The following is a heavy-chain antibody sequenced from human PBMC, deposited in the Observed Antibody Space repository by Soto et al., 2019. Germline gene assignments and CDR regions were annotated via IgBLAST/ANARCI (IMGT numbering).Heavy chain of an antibody. D-gene: IGHD2-15*01. CDR1: GFTFSSYA. V-gene: IGHV3-23*01. CDR2: ISGSGGST. Sequence: GESLKISCAASGFTFSSYAMSWVRQAPGKGLEWVSAISGSGGSTYYADSVKGRFTISRDNSKNTLYLQMNSLRAEDTAVYYCAKDNQCGGGSFYYFDYWGQGTLVTVSS. J-gene: IGHJ4*02. CDR3: AKDNQCGGGSFYYFDY.